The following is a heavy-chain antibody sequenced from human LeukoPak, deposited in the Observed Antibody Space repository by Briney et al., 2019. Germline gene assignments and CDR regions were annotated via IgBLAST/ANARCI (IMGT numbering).Heavy chain of an antibody. CDR1: GGPISSCSYH. J-gene: IGHJ4*02. D-gene: IGHD3-22*01. V-gene: IGHV4-39*01. Sequence: SETLSLTCGVCGGPISSCSYHWGRIRRPPGKGLEWIVSIYYSGTTHYNPALKSRVTMSVDTSKNQFSLKLSSVTAADTALYYCVRHVGNLAHLSTKTADYDSSGYYHADYYIDDWGQGTLVTVSS. CDR3: VRHVGNLAHLSTKTADYDSSGYYHADYYIDD. CDR2: IYYSGTT.